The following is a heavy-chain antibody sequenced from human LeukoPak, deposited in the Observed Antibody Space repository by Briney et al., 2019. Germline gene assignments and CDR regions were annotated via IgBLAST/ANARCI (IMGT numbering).Heavy chain of an antibody. CDR1: GGTFSSYA. CDR2: IIPIFGTA. J-gene: IGHJ6*03. CDR3: ARGYRRSSDHYYYYYYMDV. D-gene: IGHD6-6*01. V-gene: IGHV1-69*05. Sequence: ASVKVSCKASGGTFSSYAISWVRQAPGQGLEWMGGIIPIFGTANYAQKFQGRVTITTDESTSTAYMELSSLRSEDTAVYYCARGYRRSSDHYYYYYYMDVWGKGTTVTVSS.